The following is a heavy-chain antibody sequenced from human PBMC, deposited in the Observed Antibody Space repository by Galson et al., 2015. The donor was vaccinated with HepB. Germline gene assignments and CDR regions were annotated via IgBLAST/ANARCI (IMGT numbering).Heavy chain of an antibody. CDR3: ARESYGYSYGKGASVDH. J-gene: IGHJ4*02. CDR2: ISSSSTKL. CDR1: GFSFGFYC. Sequence: SLRLSCAASGFSFGFYCMTWIRQTPGKGLEWPSYISSSSTKLYYADSVKGRFTISRDNDRSSVYLQMKSLRVEDTGIYFCARESYGYSYGKGASVDHWGQGTLVTVSS. D-gene: IGHD5-12*01. V-gene: IGHV3-48*04.